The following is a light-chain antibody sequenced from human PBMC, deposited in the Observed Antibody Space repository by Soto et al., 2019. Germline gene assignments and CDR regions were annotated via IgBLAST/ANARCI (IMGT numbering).Light chain of an antibody. J-gene: IGKJ1*01. CDR2: GAS. CDR1: ESVGSN. V-gene: IGKV3-20*01. Sequence: EVVMTRSPATLSVSPGERATFSCRASESVGSNLAWYQQKPGQAPRLLIYGASSRATGIPDRFSGSGSGTDFTLTISRLEPEDFAVYYCQQYGSSPWTFGQGTKVDIK. CDR3: QQYGSSPWT.